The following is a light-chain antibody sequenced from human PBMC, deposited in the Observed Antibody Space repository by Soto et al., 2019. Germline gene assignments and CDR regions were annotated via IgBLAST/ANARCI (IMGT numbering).Light chain of an antibody. V-gene: IGLV1-40*01. J-gene: IGLJ1*01. CDR2: GNS. CDR1: SSNIGAGYD. Sequence: QSVLTQPPSVSGAPGQRVTISCTGSSSNIGAGYDVHWYQQLPGTAPKLLIYGNSNRPSGVPDRFSGSKSGTSASLAITGLQAEDEADYYCKSYDSSLSGSGVFGTGTKSPS. CDR3: KSYDSSLSGSGV.